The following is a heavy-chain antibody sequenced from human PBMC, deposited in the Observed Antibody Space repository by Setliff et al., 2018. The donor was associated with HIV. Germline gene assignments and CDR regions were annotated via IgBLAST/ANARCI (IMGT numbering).Heavy chain of an antibody. CDR1: GDSFKSSRYY. D-gene: IGHD3-10*01. Sequence: SETLSLTCTVSGDSFKSSRYYWGWIRQPPGKGLEWIGNIHYGGYFWYSPSLKSRVTISVDTSKNQFSLNLNSVTATDTAVYYCVRQGLTMNRGVPAPILYYFDYWGQGILVTVSS. CDR3: VRQGLTMNRGVPAPILYYFDY. J-gene: IGHJ4*02. V-gene: IGHV4-39*01. CDR2: IHYGGYF.